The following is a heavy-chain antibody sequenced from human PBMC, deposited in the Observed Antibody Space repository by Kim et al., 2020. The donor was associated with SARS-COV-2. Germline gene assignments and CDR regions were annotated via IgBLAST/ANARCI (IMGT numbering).Heavy chain of an antibody. J-gene: IGHJ6*02. V-gene: IGHV1-46*01. CDR2: INPSGGST. D-gene: IGHD2-15*01. CDR3: ARDRGGCSGGSCRAGDYYYYGMDV. CDR1: GYTFTSYY. Sequence: ASVKVSCKASGYTFTSYYMHWVRQAPGQGLEWMGIINPSGGSTSYAQKFQGRVTMTRDTSTSTVYMELSSLRSEDTAVYYCARDRGGCSGGSCRAGDYYYYGMDVWGQGTTVTVSS.